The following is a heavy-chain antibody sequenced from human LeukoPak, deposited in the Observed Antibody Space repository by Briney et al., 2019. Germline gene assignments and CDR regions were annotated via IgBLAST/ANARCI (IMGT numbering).Heavy chain of an antibody. V-gene: IGHV4-4*02. CDR2: IYPSGST. J-gene: IGHJ4*02. CDR3: ARAASGYSSSRHHYFDY. D-gene: IGHD6-6*01. Sequence: SGTLSLTCAVSGGSISSRNWWIWVRQPPGKGLEWIGEIYPSGSTNYNPSLKSQVTISIDKSKNQFFLKLSSVTAADTAVYYCARAASGYSSSRHHYFDYWGQGTLVTVSS. CDR1: GGSISSRNW.